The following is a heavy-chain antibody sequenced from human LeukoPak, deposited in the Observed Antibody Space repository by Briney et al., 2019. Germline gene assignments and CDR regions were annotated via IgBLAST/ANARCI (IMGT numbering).Heavy chain of an antibody. Sequence: GGSLRHSCAASGFTFRTYSMHRVRQAPGKGLEWVSHISSGSSSMDYADSVKGRITISRDNAKNSLYLQMNSLRDEDTAVYYCARGSWSSLWFPDYWGQGTLVTVSS. V-gene: IGHV3-48*02. CDR3: ARGSWSSLWFPDY. J-gene: IGHJ4*02. CDR1: GFTFRTYS. CDR2: ISSGSSSM. D-gene: IGHD3-10*01.